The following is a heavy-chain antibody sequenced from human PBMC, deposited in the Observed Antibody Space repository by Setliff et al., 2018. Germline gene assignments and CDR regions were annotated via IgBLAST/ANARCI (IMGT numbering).Heavy chain of an antibody. CDR1: GGSVRGYY. CDR2: IYTSWST. J-gene: IGHJ4*02. Sequence: PSETLSLTCTVSGGSVRGYYWSWIRQPAGKGLEWIGHIYTSWSTNYNPSLKSRVTMSVDTSKNQFSLRLNSATASDTAVYYCATTGTYRYFDYWGQGTLVTVSS. V-gene: IGHV4-4*07. CDR3: ATTGTYRYFDY. D-gene: IGHD1-1*01.